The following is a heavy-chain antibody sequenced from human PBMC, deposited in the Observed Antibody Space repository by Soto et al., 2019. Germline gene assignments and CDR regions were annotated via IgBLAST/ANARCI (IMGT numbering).Heavy chain of an antibody. Sequence: ASVKVSCKASGYTFSSYDINWVRQATGQGLEWIGWMNPSSSTTGHAEKVKGRFTMTRDTAKNTLYLQMNSLRAEDTAVYYCARVPVSPSITMVRDAFDIWGQGTMVTVSS. CDR3: ARVPVSPSITMVRDAFDI. CDR1: GYTFSSYD. D-gene: IGHD3-10*01. J-gene: IGHJ3*02. V-gene: IGHV1-8*01. CDR2: MNPSSSTT.